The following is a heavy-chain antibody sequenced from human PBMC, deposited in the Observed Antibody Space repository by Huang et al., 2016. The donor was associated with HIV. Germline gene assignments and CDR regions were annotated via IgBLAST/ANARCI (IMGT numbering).Heavy chain of an antibody. J-gene: IGHJ4*02. D-gene: IGHD6-13*01. CDR1: GFSFSSCN. CDR3: ARGYSSSWLYN. CDR2: ISETGSVI. V-gene: IGHV3-48*01. Sequence: EEQLVESGGGLVQPGGSLRLSCAASGFSFSSCNMNWVRQAPGKGVEWLLYISETGSVITYADSVKGRFTVSRDNAKNSLYLQMDSLRAEDTAVYYCARGYSSSWLYNWGQGTLVTVSS.